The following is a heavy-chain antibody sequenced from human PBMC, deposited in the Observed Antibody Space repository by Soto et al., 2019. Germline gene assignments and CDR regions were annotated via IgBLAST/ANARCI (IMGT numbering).Heavy chain of an antibody. CDR1: GFTFSSYG. D-gene: IGHD3-22*01. V-gene: IGHV3-30*18. CDR2: ISYDGSNK. J-gene: IGHJ4*02. Sequence: GGSLRLSCAASGFTFSSYGMHWVRQAPGKGLEWVAVISYDGSNKYYADSVKGRFTISRDNSKNTLYLQMNSLRAEDTAVYYCAKSRPYYDSSGPLDYWGQGSLVTVSS. CDR3: AKSRPYYDSSGPLDY.